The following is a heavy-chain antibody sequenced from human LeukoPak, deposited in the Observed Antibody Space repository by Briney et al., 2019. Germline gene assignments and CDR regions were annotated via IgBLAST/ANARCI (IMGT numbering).Heavy chain of an antibody. CDR3: AQSEIDYRYRCDN. CDR2: ISSISSAM. V-gene: IGHV3-48*01. CDR1: GFTFSKYN. J-gene: IGHJ4*02. D-gene: IGHD5-12*01. Sequence: PGGSLRLSCAASGFTFSKYNMNWVRQAPGKGLEWVAYISSISSAMYYADSVKGRFTTSRDNAKNSLYLQMNSLRADDTAVYYCAQSEIDYRYRCDNWGQGTLVTVSS.